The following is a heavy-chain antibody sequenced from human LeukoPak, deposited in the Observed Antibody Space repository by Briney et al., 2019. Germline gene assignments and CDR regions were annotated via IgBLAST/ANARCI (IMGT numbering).Heavy chain of an antibody. J-gene: IGHJ4*02. CDR1: GYSFTGYY. V-gene: IGHV1-2*02. CDR3: ARESRRGRNSYGY. Sequence: ASVKVSCKASGYSFTGYYMHWVRQPPAQGLEWMGWVNPNSGGTNYAQNFQGRVTMTRETSITTAYMELSRLRSDDTAVYYCARESRRGRNSYGYWGQGTLVTVSS. D-gene: IGHD5-18*01. CDR2: VNPNSGGT.